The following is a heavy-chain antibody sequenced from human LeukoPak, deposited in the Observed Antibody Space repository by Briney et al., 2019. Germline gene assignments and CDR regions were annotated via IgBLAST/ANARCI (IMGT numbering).Heavy chain of an antibody. J-gene: IGHJ5*02. CDR1: GYTFTNYV. V-gene: IGHV1-3*01. Sequence: ASVKVSCKASGYTFTNYVMSWVRQAPGQSFEWMGWINAGNGNTKYSQKFQGRVTITIDTSASTAYMELRSLKSEDTAVYYCARERDYYDRNGYPNNWFDPWGQGTLVTVSS. CDR2: INAGNGNT. CDR3: ARERDYYDRNGYPNNWFDP. D-gene: IGHD3-22*01.